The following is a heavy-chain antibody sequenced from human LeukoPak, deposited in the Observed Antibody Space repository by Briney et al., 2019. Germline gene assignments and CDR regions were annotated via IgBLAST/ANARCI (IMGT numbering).Heavy chain of an antibody. CDR1: GDSINSLDL. CDR2: INHSGST. J-gene: IGHJ2*01. D-gene: IGHD3-10*01. V-gene: IGHV4-4*02. Sequence: PSGTLSLTCTVSGDSINSLDLWSWVRQPPGKGLEWIGEINHSGSTNYNPSLKSRVTISVDTSKNQFSLKLSSVTAADTAVYYCARRPWFGRRNWYFDLWGRGTLVTVSS. CDR3: ARRPWFGRRNWYFDL.